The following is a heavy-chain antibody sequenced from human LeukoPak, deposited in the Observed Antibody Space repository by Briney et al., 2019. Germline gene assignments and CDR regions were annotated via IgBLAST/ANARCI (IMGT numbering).Heavy chain of an antibody. V-gene: IGHV4-59*08. Sequence: SHTLSLTYTISGRSNSRYYWSWIRQPPGKGLEEIVYIYYSGSTNYNPSLKSRVTISVDTSKNQFSLKLSSVPAADTAVYYCARRRYSNYATDGPNWFDPWGQGTLVSVSS. CDR3: ARRRYSNYATDGPNWFDP. J-gene: IGHJ5*02. CDR2: IYYSGST. D-gene: IGHD4-11*01. CDR1: GRSNSRYY.